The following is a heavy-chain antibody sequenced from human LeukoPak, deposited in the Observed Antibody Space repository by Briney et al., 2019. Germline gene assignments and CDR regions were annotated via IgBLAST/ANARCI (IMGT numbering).Heavy chain of an antibody. CDR2: INHSGST. J-gene: IGHJ3*01. V-gene: IGHV4-34*01. Sequence: SKTLSLSCAVYGGSFSDYYWTWIRQPPGKGLEWIGEINHSGSTNYNPSLESRVAMSVDKSNNQFSLKLTSVTAADTAVYYCARDGMTTATLTFDVWGQGTMVTVSS. CDR3: ARDGMTTATLTFDV. CDR1: GGSFSDYY. D-gene: IGHD4-17*01.